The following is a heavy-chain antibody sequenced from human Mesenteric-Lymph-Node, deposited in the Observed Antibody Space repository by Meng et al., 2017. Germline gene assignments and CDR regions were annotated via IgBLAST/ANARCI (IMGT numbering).Heavy chain of an antibody. V-gene: IGHV1-69*06. Sequence: SVTVSCKASGGTFSSYAISWVRQAPGHGLEWLGGIIPIFGTANYAQKFQGRVTITADKSTSTAYMELSSLRPEDTAVYHCARDLVTAAMYAFDIWGQGTMVTVSS. CDR1: GGTFSSYA. CDR2: IIPIFGTA. CDR3: ARDLVTAAMYAFDI. J-gene: IGHJ3*02. D-gene: IGHD2-2*01.